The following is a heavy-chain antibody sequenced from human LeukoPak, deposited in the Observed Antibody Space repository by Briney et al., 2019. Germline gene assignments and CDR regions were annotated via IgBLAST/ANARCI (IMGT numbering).Heavy chain of an antibody. CDR3: ARANQYPYPVYNWFDP. J-gene: IGHJ5*02. V-gene: IGHV4-4*07. D-gene: IGHD1-14*01. CDR2: IYTSGST. CDR1: GGSISSYY. Sequence: SEPLSLTCTVSGGSISSYYWSWIRQPAGRGLEWIGRIYTSGSTNYNPSLKSRVTMSVDTSKNQFSLKLGSVTAADTAVYYCARANQYPYPVYNWFDPWGQGTLVTVSS.